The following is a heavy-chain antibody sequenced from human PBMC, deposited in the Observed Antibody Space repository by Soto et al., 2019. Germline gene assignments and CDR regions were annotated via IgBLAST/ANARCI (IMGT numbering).Heavy chain of an antibody. CDR3: AFINPSSPQYYYYYYGMDV. V-gene: IGHV1-3*01. CDR2: INAGNGNT. D-gene: IGHD6-13*01. CDR1: GYTFTSYA. J-gene: IGHJ6*02. Sequence: GASVKVSCKASGYTFTSYAMHWVRQAPGQRLEWMGWINAGNGNTKYSQKFQGRVTITRDTSASTAYMELSSLRSEDTAVYYCAFINPSSPQYYYYYYGMDVWGQGTTVTVSS.